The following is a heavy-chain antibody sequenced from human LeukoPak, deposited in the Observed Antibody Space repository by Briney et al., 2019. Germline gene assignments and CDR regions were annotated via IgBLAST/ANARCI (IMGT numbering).Heavy chain of an antibody. CDR3: ARAGYYDSSGYFSQPSPAEYFQH. V-gene: IGHV4-59*12. J-gene: IGHJ1*01. D-gene: IGHD3-22*01. CDR1: GVSISSYY. CDR2: IYYSGST. Sequence: PSETLSLTCTVAGVSISSYYWSWIRQPPGKGLEWSVYIYYSGSTYYNPSLNSRVTISVDTSKKQFSPKLSSVTAADTAVYYCARAGYYDSSGYFSQPSPAEYFQHWGQGSLVTVSS.